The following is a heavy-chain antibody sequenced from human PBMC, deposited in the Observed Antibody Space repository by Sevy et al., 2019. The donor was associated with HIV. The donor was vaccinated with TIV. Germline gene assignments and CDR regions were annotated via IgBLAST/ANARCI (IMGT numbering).Heavy chain of an antibody. Sequence: SGPTLVKPTQTLTLTCTFSGFSLSTSGVGVGWIRQPPGKALEWLALINWNDDQRYSPSLKSRLTITKDTSKNQVVLTMTNMDPVDTATYYCAHRGGVHFYDSSGYYSRAEYFEHWGQGTLVTVSS. V-gene: IGHV2-5*01. CDR1: GFSLSTSGVG. CDR2: INWNDDQ. J-gene: IGHJ1*01. D-gene: IGHD3-22*01. CDR3: AHRGGVHFYDSSGYYSRAEYFEH.